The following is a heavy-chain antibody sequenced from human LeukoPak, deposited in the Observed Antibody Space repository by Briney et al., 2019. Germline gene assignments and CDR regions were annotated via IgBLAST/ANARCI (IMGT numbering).Heavy chain of an antibody. V-gene: IGHV3-7*04. CDR2: IKQDGSEK. CDR1: GFSFSTYW. CDR3: ARDMIILQS. J-gene: IGHJ5*02. Sequence: PGGSLRLSCAASGFSFSTYWMHWVRQAPGKGLEWVANIKQDGSEKYYVDSVKGRFTISRDNAKKSLYLQMNILRDEDTAVYFCARDMIILQSWGQGTLVTVSS. D-gene: IGHD3-16*01.